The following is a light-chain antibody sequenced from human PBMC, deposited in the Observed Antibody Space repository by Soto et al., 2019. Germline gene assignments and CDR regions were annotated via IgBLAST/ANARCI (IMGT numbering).Light chain of an antibody. Sequence: QSALTQPASVSGSPGQSITISCTGTSSDVGVYNFVSWYQQHPRKAPKLIIYELSFRPSGVSNRISGSKSGNTASLTISGLQAEDEADYYCSSYSSSSTWVFGGGTKLTVL. V-gene: IGLV2-14*01. CDR1: SSDVGVYNF. CDR2: ELS. J-gene: IGLJ3*02. CDR3: SSYSSSSTWV.